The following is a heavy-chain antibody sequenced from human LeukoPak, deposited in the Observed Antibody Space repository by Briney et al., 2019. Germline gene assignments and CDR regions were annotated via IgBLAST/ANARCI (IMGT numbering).Heavy chain of an antibody. Sequence: GGSLRLSCAASGFTFSGYGMSWVRQAPGKGLEWVSHISSGRSVMNYADSVKGRFTISRDNGKNSVYLQMNSLRDEDTAVYYCAGGVYDYNAFDYWGQGTLVSVSS. V-gene: IGHV3-48*02. CDR3: AGGVYDYNAFDY. D-gene: IGHD5/OR15-5a*01. CDR2: ISSGRSVM. J-gene: IGHJ4*02. CDR1: GFTFSGYG.